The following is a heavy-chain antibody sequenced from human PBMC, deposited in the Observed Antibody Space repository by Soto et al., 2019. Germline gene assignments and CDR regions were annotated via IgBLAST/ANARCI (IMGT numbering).Heavy chain of an antibody. J-gene: IGHJ4*02. V-gene: IGHV4-61*01. D-gene: IGHD3-3*01. Sequence: QVQLQESGPGLVKPSETLSLTCTVSGGSFKSGSYSWSWIRQPPGKGLEWLGYVYHTGRTSYNPSLKSRVPISMDTSKNQYSLNLDAVTAADTAVYFCERDFADFDSGGQGTLVTVSS. CDR1: GGSFKSGSYS. CDR2: VYHTGRT. CDR3: ERDFADFDS.